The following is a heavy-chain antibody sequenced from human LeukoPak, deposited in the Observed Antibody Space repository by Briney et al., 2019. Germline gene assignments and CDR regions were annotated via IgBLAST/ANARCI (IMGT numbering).Heavy chain of an antibody. CDR1: GFTFSSYS. CDR3: ARATGYDATFDY. J-gene: IGHJ4*02. CDR2: ISSSSNYI. V-gene: IGHV3-21*01. Sequence: GGSLRLSCAASGFTFSSYSMNWVRQAPGKGLEWVSSISSSSNYIYYADSMKGRFTISRDNAKNSLYLRMNSLRAEDTAVYFCARATGYDATFDYWGQGTLVTVSS. D-gene: IGHD6-13*01.